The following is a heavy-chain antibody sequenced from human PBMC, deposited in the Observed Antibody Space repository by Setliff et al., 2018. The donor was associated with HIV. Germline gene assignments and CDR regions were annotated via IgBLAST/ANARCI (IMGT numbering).Heavy chain of an antibody. CDR2: INHSGST. V-gene: IGHV4-34*01. CDR1: GGSFSSYY. D-gene: IGHD5-18*01. Sequence: SETLSLTCAVYGGSFSSYYWIWIRQPPGKGLEWIGEINHSGSTAYNPSLKSRVTISVDTSKNQFSLKLNSVTAADTAVYYCASGLVLAMFDYWGQGTLVTVSS. J-gene: IGHJ4*02. CDR3: ASGLVLAMFDY.